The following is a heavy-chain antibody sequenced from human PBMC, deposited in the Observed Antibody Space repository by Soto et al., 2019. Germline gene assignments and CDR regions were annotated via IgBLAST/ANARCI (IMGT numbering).Heavy chain of an antibody. D-gene: IGHD3-10*01. J-gene: IGHJ4*02. Sequence: QVQLVQSGAEVKKPGSSVKVSCLASRGTFNRYAINWVRQAPGHGLEWLGALVPQFGTPNYAQKFQDRVTIVAYESTNTTSMELRGLTSADTAVYYCARQNRDTHMVPFAVWGQGTLVTVSS. CDR2: LVPQFGTP. CDR3: ARQNRDTHMVPFAV. V-gene: IGHV1-69*01. CDR1: RGTFNRYA.